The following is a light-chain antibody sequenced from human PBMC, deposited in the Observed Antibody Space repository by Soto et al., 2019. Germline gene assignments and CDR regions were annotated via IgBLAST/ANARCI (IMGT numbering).Light chain of an antibody. Sequence: EIVLTQSPATLSVSPGERATLSWRASQSVSSNLAWYQQKPGQAPRLLLYGASTRATGIPARFSGSGSGTEFTLTISSLQSEDFAVYYCQQYNNWPPITFGQGTRLEIK. J-gene: IGKJ5*01. V-gene: IGKV3-15*01. CDR3: QQYNNWPPIT. CDR2: GAS. CDR1: QSVSSN.